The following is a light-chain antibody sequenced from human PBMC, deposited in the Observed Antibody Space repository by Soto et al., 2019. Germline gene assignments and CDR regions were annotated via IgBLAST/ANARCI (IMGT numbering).Light chain of an antibody. CDR1: QSISSW. V-gene: IGKV1-5*03. CDR2: KAS. J-gene: IGKJ1*01. Sequence: DIEMTQSPSTLSASVGDRVTITCRASQSISSWVAWYQQKPGKAPKPLIYKASSLESGVPSRFSGSGSGTEFTLTISSLQPDDFATYYCQQYSSYPWTFGQGTKVDI. CDR3: QQYSSYPWT.